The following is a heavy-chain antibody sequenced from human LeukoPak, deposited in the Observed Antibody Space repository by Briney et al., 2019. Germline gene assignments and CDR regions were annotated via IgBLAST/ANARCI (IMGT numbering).Heavy chain of an antibody. Sequence: GGSLRLSCAASGFTFSSYAMHWVRQAPGKGLEWVAVISYDGSNKYYADSVKGRFTISGDNSKNTLYLQMNSLRAEDTAVYYCARIVLRFLEWSWFDPWGQGTLVTVSS. CDR3: ARIVLRFLEWSWFDP. V-gene: IGHV3-30*04. D-gene: IGHD3-3*01. CDR2: ISYDGSNK. CDR1: GFTFSSYA. J-gene: IGHJ5*02.